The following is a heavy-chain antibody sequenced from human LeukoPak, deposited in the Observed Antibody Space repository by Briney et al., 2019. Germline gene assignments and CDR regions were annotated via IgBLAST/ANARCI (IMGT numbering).Heavy chain of an antibody. Sequence: SETLSLTCTVSGASITTYYWSWIRQPPGKGLEWIGYIYHSGSTKYNPSLKSRVTISVDTSKNQFSLSLSSVTAADTAVYYCARQLYDSSGYPFDYWGQGTLVTVSS. J-gene: IGHJ4*02. CDR3: ARQLYDSSGYPFDY. D-gene: IGHD3-22*01. V-gene: IGHV4-59*08. CDR2: IYHSGST. CDR1: GASITTYY.